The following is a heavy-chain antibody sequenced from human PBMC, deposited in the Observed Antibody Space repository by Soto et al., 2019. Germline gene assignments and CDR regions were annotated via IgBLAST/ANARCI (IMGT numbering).Heavy chain of an antibody. CDR3: AKGSTYDFWSGYPWFDP. Sequence: GGSLRLSCAASGFTFSSYAMSWVRQAPGKGLEWVSAISGSGGSTYYADSVKGRFTISRDNSKNTLYLQMNSLRAEDTAVYYCAKGSTYDFWSGYPWFDPWGQGTLVTVSS. V-gene: IGHV3-23*01. CDR1: GFTFSSYA. D-gene: IGHD3-3*01. J-gene: IGHJ5*02. CDR2: ISGSGGST.